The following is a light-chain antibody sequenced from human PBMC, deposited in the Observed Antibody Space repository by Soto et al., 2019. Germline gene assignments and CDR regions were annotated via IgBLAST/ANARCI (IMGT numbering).Light chain of an antibody. Sequence: QSALTQPASVSGSPGQSITISCTGTSSDVGGYSYVSWYQQYPGKAPTLMIFAVSDRPSGVSYRFSGSKSGNTASLTISGLQAEDEADYYSSSYTSSNTWVFGGGTKLTVL. CDR2: AVS. V-gene: IGLV2-14*01. J-gene: IGLJ2*01. CDR3: SSYTSSNTWV. CDR1: SSDVGGYSY.